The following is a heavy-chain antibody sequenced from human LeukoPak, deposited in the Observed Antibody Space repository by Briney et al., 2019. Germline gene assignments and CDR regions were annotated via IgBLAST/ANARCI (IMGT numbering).Heavy chain of an antibody. Sequence: SETLSLTCTVYGGSINSHYWCWIRPPPGKGLEWIGYIYFSGSTDYNPSLKSRVTISVDTSKNQFSLKMNSVTAADTAVYYCASGANNWNDWGQGILVTVSS. V-gene: IGHV4-59*11. CDR1: GGSINSHY. CDR3: ASGANNWND. CDR2: IYFSGST. J-gene: IGHJ4*02. D-gene: IGHD1-20*01.